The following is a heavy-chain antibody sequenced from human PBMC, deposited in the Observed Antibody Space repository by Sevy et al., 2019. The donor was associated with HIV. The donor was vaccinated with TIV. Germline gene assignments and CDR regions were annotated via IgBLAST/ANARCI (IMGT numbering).Heavy chain of an antibody. D-gene: IGHD4-17*01. CDR2: ISGSDGTI. J-gene: IGHJ6*02. Sequence: GGSLRLSCSASGFTFSDYYMSWLRQAPGKGLEWLSYISGSDGTIYYEDSVKGRFTISRDNAKNSLYLQMNSQQAEDTAMYYCARDHVKDGDLGDYYYFAMDLWGQGTTVTVSS. CDR3: ARDHVKDGDLGDYYYFAMDL. V-gene: IGHV3-11*01. CDR1: GFTFSDYY.